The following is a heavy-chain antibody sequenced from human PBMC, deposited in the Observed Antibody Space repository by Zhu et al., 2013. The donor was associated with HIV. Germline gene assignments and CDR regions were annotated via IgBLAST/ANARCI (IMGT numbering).Heavy chain of an antibody. CDR2: IVPFITKT. D-gene: IGHD3-9*01. Sequence: QVQLVQSGAEVKKPGSSVKVSCKASRGAFNSYAINWVRQAPGQGLEWMGWIVPFITKTTYAQRFQGRVTFTVDESTSTAYMDLSDLRSEDTGIYYCARSKIGMTGPRGLHFDYWGQGNLITVSS. CDR1: RGAFNSYA. J-gene: IGHJ4*02. V-gene: IGHV1-69*01. CDR3: ARSKIGMTGPRGLHFDY.